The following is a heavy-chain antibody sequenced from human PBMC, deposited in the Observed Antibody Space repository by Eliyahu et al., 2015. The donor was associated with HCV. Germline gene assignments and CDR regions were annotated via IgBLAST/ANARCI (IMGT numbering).Heavy chain of an antibody. CDR3: ARQTSGYYSFDY. CDR1: GGSIGSGGYY. V-gene: IGHV4-31*03. CDR2: ISNSGST. Sequence: QVQLQESGPGLVKPSQTLSLTCTVSGGSIGSGGYYWSWIRQHPGKGLEWIGYISNSGSTYYDPSLKSRVTISVDTSKNQFSLKLSSVTAADTAVYYCARQTSGYYSFDYWGQGTLVTVSS. D-gene: IGHD3-22*01. J-gene: IGHJ4*02.